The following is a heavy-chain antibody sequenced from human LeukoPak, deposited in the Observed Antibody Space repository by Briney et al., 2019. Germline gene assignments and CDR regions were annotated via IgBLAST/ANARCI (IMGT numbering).Heavy chain of an antibody. J-gene: IGHJ4*02. CDR1: GFTFSNYW. CDR3: ARQRPRSERGGTDFDY. CDR2: IKQDGSEK. D-gene: IGHD3-16*01. Sequence: PGGSQRLSCAASGFTFSNYWMNWDRQAPGKGLEWVANIKQDGSEKYYVDSVKGRFTISRDNAKNSLYLQMNSLRAEDTAVYYCARQRPRSERGGTDFDYWGQGTLVTVSP. V-gene: IGHV3-7*03.